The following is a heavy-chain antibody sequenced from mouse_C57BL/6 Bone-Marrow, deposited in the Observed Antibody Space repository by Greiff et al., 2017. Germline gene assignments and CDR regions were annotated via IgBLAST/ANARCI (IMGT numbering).Heavy chain of an antibody. D-gene: IGHD2-3*01. CDR1: GFNIKDDY. Sequence: VQLQQSGAELVRPGASVKLSCTASGFNIKDDYIHWVKQRPEQGLEWIGWIDPGIGDTEYASKFQGKATITTDTSSNTAYLQRSSLTSEDTAVYDCSSFDGNYFDFWGQGTPLTVAS. J-gene: IGHJ2*01. CDR2: IDPGIGDT. V-gene: IGHV14-4*01. CDR3: SSFDGNYFDF.